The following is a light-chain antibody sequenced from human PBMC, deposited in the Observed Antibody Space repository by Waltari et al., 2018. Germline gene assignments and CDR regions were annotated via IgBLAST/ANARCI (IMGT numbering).Light chain of an antibody. Sequence: EIVLTQSPGTLSLSPGEIATLSCRASQRVSSSYLAWYQQKPGQAPRLLSYGASSRATSIPDRFSGSGSGTDFTLTISRLEPEDFAVYYCQQYGSSPWTFGQGTKVEIK. V-gene: IGKV3-20*01. J-gene: IGKJ1*01. CDR1: QRVSSSY. CDR3: QQYGSSPWT. CDR2: GAS.